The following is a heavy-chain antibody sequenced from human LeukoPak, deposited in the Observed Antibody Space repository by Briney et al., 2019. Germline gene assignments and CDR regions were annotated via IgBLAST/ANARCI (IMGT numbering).Heavy chain of an antibody. V-gene: IGHV4-39*01. Sequence: SETLSLTCTVSGGSISSSSYYWGWIRQPPGKGLEWIGSIYYSGSTCYNPSLKSRVTISVDTSKNQFSLKLSSVTAADTAVYYCARHADDYGDYGVNNWFDPWGQGTLVTVSS. CDR3: ARHADDYGDYGVNNWFDP. J-gene: IGHJ5*02. CDR1: GGSISSSSYY. D-gene: IGHD4-17*01. CDR2: IYYSGST.